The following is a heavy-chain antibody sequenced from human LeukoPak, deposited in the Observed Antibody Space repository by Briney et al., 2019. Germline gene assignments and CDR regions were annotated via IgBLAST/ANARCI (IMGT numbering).Heavy chain of an antibody. CDR3: AKENNWNDGRFNYFDY. J-gene: IGHJ4*02. Sequence: GRSLRLSCAASGFTFSSYGMHWVRQAPGKGLEWVADIKQDGSEKYYVDSVKGRFTISRDNAKNSLYLQMNGLRAEDTAVYYCAKENNWNDGRFNYFDYWGQGTLVTVSS. CDR2: IKQDGSEK. V-gene: IGHV3-7*03. D-gene: IGHD1-20*01. CDR1: GFTFSSYG.